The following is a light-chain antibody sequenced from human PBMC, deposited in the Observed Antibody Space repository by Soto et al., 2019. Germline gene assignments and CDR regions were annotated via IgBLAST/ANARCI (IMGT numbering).Light chain of an antibody. V-gene: IGLV3-21*02. CDR1: NIGSKS. CDR3: QVWDSSTDHYV. J-gene: IGLJ1*01. CDR2: ADS. Sequence: SYELTQPPSMSVAPGQTATITCGGNNIGSKSVHWYQQRPGQAPVLVVYADSDRPSGIPERFSGSNTGNTATLSISGVEAGDEADYYCQVWDSSTDHYVVGTGTKVNV.